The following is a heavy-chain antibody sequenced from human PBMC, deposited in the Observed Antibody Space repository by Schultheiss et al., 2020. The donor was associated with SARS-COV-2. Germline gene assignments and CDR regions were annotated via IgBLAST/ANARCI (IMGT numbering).Heavy chain of an antibody. CDR2: IYPGDSDT. V-gene: IGHV5-51*01. CDR3: ARLSTGDHWLVDYYYGMDV. D-gene: IGHD7-27*01. Sequence: SCKGSGYSFTSYWIGWVRQMPGKGLEWMGIIYPGDSDTRYSPSFQGQVTISADKSISTAYLQWSSLKASDTAMYYCARLSTGDHWLVDYYYGMDVWGQGTTVTVSS. CDR1: GYSFTSYW. J-gene: IGHJ6*02.